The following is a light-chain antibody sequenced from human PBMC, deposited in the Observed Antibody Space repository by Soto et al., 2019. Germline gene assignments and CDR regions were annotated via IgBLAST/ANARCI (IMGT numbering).Light chain of an antibody. CDR3: QQVNVYPST. J-gene: IGKJ4*01. CDR2: DAS. V-gene: IGKV1-9*01. CDR1: QGISSY. Sequence: IQLTQSPSSLSASVGDRVTITCRASQGISSYLGLYQQKPGKAPNLLIYDASTLHSGVPSRFSGGGSGTDFTLTISSLQPEDFATYYCQQVNVYPSTFGGGTKVEIK.